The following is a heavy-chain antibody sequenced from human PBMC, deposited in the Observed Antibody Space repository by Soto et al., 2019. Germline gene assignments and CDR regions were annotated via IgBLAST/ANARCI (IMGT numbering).Heavy chain of an antibody. V-gene: IGHV3-30*18. CDR2: MSYDGSSK. Sequence: QVQLVESGGGVVQPGSSLRLSCAASGFNFSSFGMHWVRQAPGKGLEWVALMSYDGSSKYYQDSLKGRFTISRDKSKNTLYLQMSSLRLEDTAVYYCAKDRGWSSADLEYWGQGTLVTVSS. J-gene: IGHJ4*02. D-gene: IGHD6-19*01. CDR3: AKDRGWSSADLEY. CDR1: GFNFSSFG.